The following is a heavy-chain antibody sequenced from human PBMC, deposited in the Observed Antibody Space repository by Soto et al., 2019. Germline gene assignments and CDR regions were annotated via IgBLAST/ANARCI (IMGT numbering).Heavy chain of an antibody. D-gene: IGHD4-17*01. V-gene: IGHV3-21*01. CDR3: ASVQTTVISTYWYFDL. CDR2: IDASSRNI. J-gene: IGHJ2*01. Sequence: EVQLVESGGGLVKPGGSLRLSCAASGFTFSGYSMNWVRQAPGKGLEWVSSIDASSRNIFYADSVKGRFTISRDNAENSLYLQMNSLRAEDTAVYYCASVQTTVISTYWYFDLWGRGTLVTVSS. CDR1: GFTFSGYS.